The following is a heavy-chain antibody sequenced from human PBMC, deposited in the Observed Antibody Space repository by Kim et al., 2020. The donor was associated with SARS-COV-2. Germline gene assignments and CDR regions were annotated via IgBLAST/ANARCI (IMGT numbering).Heavy chain of an antibody. Sequence: GGSLRLSCAASGFTFSNAWMSWVRQAPGKGLEWVGRIKSKTDGGTTDYAAPVKGRFTISRDDSKNTLYLQMNSLKTEDTAVYYCTTEVEFWSGYFSLYYYYYMDVWGKGTTVTVSS. CDR3: TTEVEFWSGYFSLYYYYYMDV. CDR1: GFTFSNAW. V-gene: IGHV3-15*01. D-gene: IGHD3-3*01. J-gene: IGHJ6*03. CDR2: IKSKTDGGTT.